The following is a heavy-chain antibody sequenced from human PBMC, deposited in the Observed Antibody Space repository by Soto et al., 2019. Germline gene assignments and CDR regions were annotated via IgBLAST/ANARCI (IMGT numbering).Heavy chain of an antibody. CDR2: MYNTGNT. V-gene: IGHV4-39*01. D-gene: IGHD3-10*01. Sequence: PSETLSLTCLVSGDSISSSTYYWGWIRQPPGKGMEYIAIMYNTGNTRYNPSLESRVTISVDTSKNQISLQLSSVTAADTAVYYCARTSRRQFCSGASCYNSWFDPWGQGTQVTVSS. CDR3: ARTSRRQFCSGASCYNSWFDP. CDR1: GDSISSSTYY. J-gene: IGHJ5*02.